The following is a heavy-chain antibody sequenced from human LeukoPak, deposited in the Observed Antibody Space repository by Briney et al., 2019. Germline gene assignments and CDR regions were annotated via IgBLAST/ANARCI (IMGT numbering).Heavy chain of an antibody. J-gene: IGHJ4*02. CDR3: ARRGYDFWSGTQFGYFDY. V-gene: IGHV4-39*01. D-gene: IGHD3-3*01. Sequence: PSETLSLTCTVSLGSISSSSYYWGWIRQPPGKGLEWIGSIYYSGSTYYNPSLKSRVTISVDTSKNQFSLKLSSVTAADTAVYYCARRGYDFWSGTQFGYFDYWGQGTLVTVSS. CDR1: LGSISSSSYY. CDR2: IYYSGST.